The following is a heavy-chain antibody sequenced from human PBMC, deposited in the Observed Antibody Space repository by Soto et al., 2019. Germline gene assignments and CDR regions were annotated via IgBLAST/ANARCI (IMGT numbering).Heavy chain of an antibody. D-gene: IGHD3-22*01. Sequence: AETRSLTCAVSGYSSSSGYYRGWIRQPPVKGLEWIGSIYHSGSTYYNPSLKSRVTISVDTSKNQFSLKLSSVTAADTAVYYCARESDSSGYYYVADDFDIWGQGTMVTVSS. J-gene: IGHJ3*02. CDR1: GYSSSSGYY. V-gene: IGHV4-38-2*02. CDR2: IYHSGST. CDR3: ARESDSSGYYYVADDFDI.